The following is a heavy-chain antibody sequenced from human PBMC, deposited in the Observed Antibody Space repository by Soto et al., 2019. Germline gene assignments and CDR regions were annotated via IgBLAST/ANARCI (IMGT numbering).Heavy chain of an antibody. Sequence: PGGSLRLSCAASGFNFSSYAMHWVRQAPGKGLEWVAVISYDGGKKYYADSVKGRFTISRDNSKNTLYVEMNSLSAEDTAVYYCARESEDLTSNFDYWGQGTLVTVSS. V-gene: IGHV3-30*04. J-gene: IGHJ4*02. CDR1: GFNFSSYA. CDR2: ISYDGGKK. CDR3: ARESEDLTSNFDY.